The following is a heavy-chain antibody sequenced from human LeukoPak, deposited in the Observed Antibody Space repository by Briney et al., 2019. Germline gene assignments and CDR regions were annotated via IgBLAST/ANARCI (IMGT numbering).Heavy chain of an antibody. CDR1: GYTFTIYG. J-gene: IGHJ5*02. CDR3: ARELRLGYCSSTSCYGGPSRFDP. V-gene: IGHV1-18*01. Sequence: GASVKVSCKASGYTFTIYGISWVRQAPGQGLEWMGWISAYNGNTNYAQKLQGRVTMTTDTSTSTAYMELRSLRSDDTAVYYCARELRLGYCSSTSCYGGPSRFDPWGQGTLVTVSS. D-gene: IGHD2-2*01. CDR2: ISAYNGNT.